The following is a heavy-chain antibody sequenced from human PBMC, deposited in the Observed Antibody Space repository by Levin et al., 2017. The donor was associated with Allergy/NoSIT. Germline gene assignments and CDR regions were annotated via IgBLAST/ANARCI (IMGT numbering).Heavy chain of an antibody. Sequence: LSLTCAASGFTFSNAWMSWVRQAPGKGLEWVGRIKSKTDGRTTDYAAPVKGRFTISRDDSKNLLYLQMNSLKAEDTAVYYFTSQQCLVLDWGQGPLVTVSS. D-gene: IGHD6-19*01. CDR3: TSQQCLVLD. V-gene: IGHV3-15*01. CDR1: GFTFSNAW. CDR2: IKSKTDGRTT. J-gene: IGHJ4*02.